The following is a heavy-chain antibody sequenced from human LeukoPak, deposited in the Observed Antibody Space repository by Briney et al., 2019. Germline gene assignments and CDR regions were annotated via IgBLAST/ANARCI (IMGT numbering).Heavy chain of an antibody. V-gene: IGHV1-2*02. CDR3: ARDRIAVAGGFDY. CDR1: GYTFTGYY. CDR2: INPNSGGT. D-gene: IGHD6-19*01. J-gene: IGHJ4*02. Sequence: ASVKVSCKASGYTFTGYYMHWVRQAPGQGLEWMGWINPNSGGTNYAQKFQGRVTVTRDTSISTAYMELSRLRSDDTAVYYCARDRIAVAGGFDYWGQGTLVTVSS.